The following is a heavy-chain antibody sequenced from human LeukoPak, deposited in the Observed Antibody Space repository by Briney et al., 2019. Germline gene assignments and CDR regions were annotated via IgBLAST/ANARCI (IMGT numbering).Heavy chain of an antibody. D-gene: IGHD2-15*01. CDR1: GGSISSSNYS. Sequence: SETLSLTCTVSGGSISSSNYSWGWIRQPPGKGLEWIGSIYYSGTTSYNPSLKSRVTISVDTSKNQFSLKLSSVTAADTAVYYCVRACGGGSCYLSFQHWGQGTLVTVSS. CDR3: VRACGGGSCYLSFQH. J-gene: IGHJ1*01. V-gene: IGHV4-39*01. CDR2: IYYSGTT.